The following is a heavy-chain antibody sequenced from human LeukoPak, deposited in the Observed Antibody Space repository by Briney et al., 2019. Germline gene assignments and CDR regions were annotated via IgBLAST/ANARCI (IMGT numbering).Heavy chain of an antibody. CDR1: GGSISSGGYY. V-gene: IGHV4-31*03. CDR2: IYYSGST. CDR3: AREGAAYEPYY. Sequence: SETLSLTCTVSGGSISSGGYYWSWIRQHPGKGLEWIGYIYYSGSTYYNPSLKSRVTISVDTSKNQFSLKLSSVTAADTAVYYCAREGAAYEPYYWGQGTLVTISS. J-gene: IGHJ4*02. D-gene: IGHD5-12*01.